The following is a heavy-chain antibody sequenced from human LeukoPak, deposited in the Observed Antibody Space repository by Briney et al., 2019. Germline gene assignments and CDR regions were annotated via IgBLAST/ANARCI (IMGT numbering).Heavy chain of an antibody. CDR2: IRYDGSNK. CDR1: GFTFSSYA. CDR3: VQAISLGGG. D-gene: IGHD3-10*01. V-gene: IGHV3-30*02. Sequence: GGSLRLSCAASGFTFSSYAMHWVRQAPGKGLEWVAFIRYDGSNKYYADSVKGRFTISRDNSENTLYLQVNSLRPEDTAVYYCVQAISLGGGWGQGTLVTVSS. J-gene: IGHJ1*01.